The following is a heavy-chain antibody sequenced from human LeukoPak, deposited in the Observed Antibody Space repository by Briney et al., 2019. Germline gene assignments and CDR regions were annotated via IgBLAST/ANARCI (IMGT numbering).Heavy chain of an antibody. Sequence: PSETLSLTCTVSGGSISSYYWSWIRQPPGKGLEWIGYIYYSGSTNYNPSLKSRVTISIDTSKNQFSLKLSSVTAADTAVYYCARGSSGGVDYWGQGTLVTVSS. J-gene: IGHJ4*02. CDR1: GGSISSYY. D-gene: IGHD6-19*01. CDR3: ARGSSGGVDY. CDR2: IYYSGST. V-gene: IGHV4-59*01.